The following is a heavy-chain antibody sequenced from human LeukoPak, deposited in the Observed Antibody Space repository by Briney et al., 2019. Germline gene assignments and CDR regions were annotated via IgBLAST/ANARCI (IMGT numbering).Heavy chain of an antibody. CDR3: ASRLSYSSGYAY. CDR1: GGSISSYY. V-gene: IGHV4-4*07. J-gene: IGHJ4*02. CDR2: TYTSGST. Sequence: SETLSLTCTVSGGSISSYYWSWIRQPAGKGLEWIGRTYTSGSTNYNPSLKSRVTMSVDTSKNQFSLKLSSVTAADTAVYYCASRLSYSSGYAYWGQGTLVTVSS. D-gene: IGHD6-19*01.